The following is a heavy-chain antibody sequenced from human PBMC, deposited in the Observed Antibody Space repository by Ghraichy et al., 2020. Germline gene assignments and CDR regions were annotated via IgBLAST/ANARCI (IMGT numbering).Heavy chain of an antibody. D-gene: IGHD2-15*01. CDR1: GFTFTSYA. V-gene: IGHV3-23*01. J-gene: IGHJ4*02. CDR2: IRYSGDRT. CDR3: AKDGVFHCSGSNCYSPYFVY. Sequence: GGSLRLSCAASGFTFTSYAMNWVRQAPGKGLEWVSSIRYSGDRTYYADSVKGRFTISSDSSKNTLYLQMNSLRAEDTAVYYCAKDGVFHCSGSNCYSPYFVYWGQGPLVTVSS.